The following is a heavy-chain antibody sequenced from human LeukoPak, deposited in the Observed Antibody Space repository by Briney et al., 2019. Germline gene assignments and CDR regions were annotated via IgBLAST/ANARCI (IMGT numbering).Heavy chain of an antibody. Sequence: QSGGSLRLSCAASGFTVSSNYMSWVRQAPGKGLEWVSVIYSGGSTYADSVKGRFTISRDNSKNTLYLQMNSLRAEDTAVYYCARVLSGRGSLYSYYYYMDVWGKGTTVTISS. CDR2: IYSGGST. V-gene: IGHV3-53*01. CDR1: GFTVSSNY. J-gene: IGHJ6*03. CDR3: ARVLSGRGSLYSYYYYMDV. D-gene: IGHD3-10*01.